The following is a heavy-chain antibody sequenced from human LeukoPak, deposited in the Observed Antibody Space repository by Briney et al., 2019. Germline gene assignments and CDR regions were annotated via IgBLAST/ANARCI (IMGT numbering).Heavy chain of an antibody. CDR2: IYTSGST. J-gene: IGHJ3*02. V-gene: IGHV4-4*07. CDR1: GYSINSGYY. D-gene: IGHD6-13*01. CDR3: ARRGGWQQRGAFDI. Sequence: SSETLSLTCTVSGYSINSGYYWSWIRPPAGKGLEWIGRIYTSGSTNYNPSLKSRVTISVDTSKNQFSLKLSSVTAADTAVYYCARRGGWQQRGAFDIWGQGTMVTVSS.